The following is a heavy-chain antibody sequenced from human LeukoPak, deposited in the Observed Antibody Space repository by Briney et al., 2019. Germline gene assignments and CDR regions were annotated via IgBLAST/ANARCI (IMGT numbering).Heavy chain of an antibody. Sequence: SETLSLTCTVSGGSISGYYWTWIRQPPGKGLEWIGNVDYSGSTNFHPSLKSRVIVSLDISKNKFSLNLTSVTAADAAVYYCARASLYRDAFDIWGQGTMVTVSS. CDR2: VDYSGST. J-gene: IGHJ3*02. D-gene: IGHD6-6*01. CDR3: ARASLYRDAFDI. V-gene: IGHV4-59*01. CDR1: GGSISGYY.